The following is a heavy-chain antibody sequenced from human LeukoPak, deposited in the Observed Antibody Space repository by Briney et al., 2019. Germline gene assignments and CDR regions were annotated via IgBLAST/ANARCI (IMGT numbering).Heavy chain of an antibody. CDR3: ARDDSDVGMVATISREGDYFDS. CDR1: GFTFSRYA. D-gene: IGHD5-12*01. CDR2: IAYDGGKA. V-gene: IGHV3-30*04. Sequence: GGSLRLSCAASGFTFSRYAMHWVRQAPGEGLAWVAVIAYDGGKAYYTDSVKGRFTIFGDNSKNTFYLQMNRLRPEDTAIYYCARDDSDVGMVATISREGDYFDSWGQGTLVTVSS. J-gene: IGHJ4*02.